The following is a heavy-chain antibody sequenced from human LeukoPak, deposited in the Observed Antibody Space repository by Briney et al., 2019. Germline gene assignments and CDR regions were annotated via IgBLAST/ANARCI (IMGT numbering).Heavy chain of an antibody. CDR1: GFTFSSYN. J-gene: IGHJ4*02. D-gene: IGHD6-19*01. Sequence: GRSLRLSCAASGFTFSSYNMNWVRQAPGKGLEWVAVISYDGSNKSYADSVKGRFTVSRDNSKNTLYLQVNSLRVEDTAVYYCAKVRWDNSGWYYSDSWGQGTLVTVSS. CDR2: ISYDGSNK. V-gene: IGHV3-30*18. CDR3: AKVRWDNSGWYYSDS.